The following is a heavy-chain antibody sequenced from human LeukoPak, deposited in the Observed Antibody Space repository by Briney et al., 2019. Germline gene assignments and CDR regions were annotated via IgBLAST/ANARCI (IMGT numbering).Heavy chain of an antibody. CDR2: IYIRGTTDDNPT. J-gene: IGHJ5*02. CDR1: GDSISKYY. CDR3: ARGYSYGKNWFDP. V-gene: IGHV4-4*07. Sequence: PSETLSLTCTVSGDSISKYYWSWLRQPAGKGLEWIGRIYIRGTTDDNPTDYNPPLKGRVTMSVDTSKNQFSLNLTSATAADTAVYYCARGYSYGKNWFDPWGQGTLVTVSS. D-gene: IGHD5-18*01.